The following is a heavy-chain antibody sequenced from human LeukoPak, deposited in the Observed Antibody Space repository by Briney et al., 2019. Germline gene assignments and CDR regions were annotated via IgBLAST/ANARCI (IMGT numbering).Heavy chain of an antibody. Sequence: ASAKVSCKASGGTFSSFTISWMRQAPGQGLEWMGGIIPDFGTTYNGQKFQGRLTVTADESTDTAYMNLRGLTSEDTAVYYCARDRGDYFDYWGQGTPVTVSS. D-gene: IGHD3-10*01. CDR2: IIPDFGTT. CDR3: ARDRGDYFDY. CDR1: GGTFSSFT. J-gene: IGHJ4*02. V-gene: IGHV1-69*13.